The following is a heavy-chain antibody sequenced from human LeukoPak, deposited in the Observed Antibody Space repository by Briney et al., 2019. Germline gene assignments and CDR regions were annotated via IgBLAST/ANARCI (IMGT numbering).Heavy chain of an antibody. Sequence: SETLSLTCTVSGGSISSSSYYWGWIRQPPGKGLEWIGSIYYGGSTYYNPSPKSRVTISVDTSKNQFSLKLSSVTAADTAVYYCARDGATSDYWGQGTLVTVSS. CDR1: GGSISSSSYY. J-gene: IGHJ4*02. V-gene: IGHV4-39*07. CDR2: IYYGGST. D-gene: IGHD3-16*01. CDR3: ARDGATSDY.